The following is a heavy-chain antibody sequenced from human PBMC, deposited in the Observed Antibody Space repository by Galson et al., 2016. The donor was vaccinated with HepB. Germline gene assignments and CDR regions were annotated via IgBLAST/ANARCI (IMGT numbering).Heavy chain of an antibody. J-gene: IGHJ4*02. CDR3: ARPSSPSCGADCPLDS. D-gene: IGHD2-21*02. V-gene: IGHV1-46*01. Sequence: SVKVSCKASGYIFTRYFMNWVRQAPGQGLEWMGIINPNGGSSSYAQKFQGRVTMTRDTSKNTVYMGLSSLTSEDTAMYYCARPSSPSCGADCPLDSWGQGTLVTVSS. CDR1: GYIFTRYF. CDR2: INPNGGSS.